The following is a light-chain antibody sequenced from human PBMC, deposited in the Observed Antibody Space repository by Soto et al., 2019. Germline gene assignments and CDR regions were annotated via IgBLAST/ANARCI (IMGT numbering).Light chain of an antibody. V-gene: IGKV3-11*01. Sequence: EIVLTQSPATLSLSPGERATLSCRASQSVSNYLAWYQQKPGQAPRLLIYDVSKRATGIPARFSGSRSGTDFTLTVSSLEPEDFEVYYCQQRSDWPPSFGPGTKVDIK. CDR1: QSVSNY. J-gene: IGKJ3*01. CDR3: QQRSDWPPS. CDR2: DVS.